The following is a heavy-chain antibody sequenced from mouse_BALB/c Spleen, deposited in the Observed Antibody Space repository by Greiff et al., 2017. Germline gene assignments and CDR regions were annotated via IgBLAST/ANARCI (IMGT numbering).Heavy chain of an antibody. CDR3: AREERRDFDY. CDR1: GYAFSSSW. V-gene: IGHV1-82*01. Sequence: QVQLKESGPELVKPGASVKISCKASGYAFSSSWMNWVKQRPGQGLEWIGRIYPGDGDTNYNGKFKGKATLTADKSSSTAYMQLSSLTSVDSAVYFCAREERRDFDYWGQGTTLTVSS. J-gene: IGHJ2*01. CDR2: IYPGDGDT. D-gene: IGHD2-12*01.